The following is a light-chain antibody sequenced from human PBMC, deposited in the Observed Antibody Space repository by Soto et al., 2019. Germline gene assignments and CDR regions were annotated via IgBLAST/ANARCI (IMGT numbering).Light chain of an antibody. CDR3: XQHINXXXT. CDR1: QSLSSRY. V-gene: IGKV3D-20*02. CDR2: XXS. Sequence: EIVMTQSPGTLSLSPGERATXXXXXSQSLSSRYLAWYQQKPGQAPRLLIYXXSXXAXGIPARFSGSGSGADFTLTISXXEPXDFALYYCXQHINXXXTFXGGTKVDIK. J-gene: IGKJ4*01.